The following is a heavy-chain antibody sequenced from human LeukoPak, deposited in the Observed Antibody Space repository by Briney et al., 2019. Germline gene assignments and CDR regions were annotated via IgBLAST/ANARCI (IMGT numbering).Heavy chain of an antibody. CDR2: IRNDGNNK. D-gene: IGHD2-2*01. CDR3: AKIYCSGTSCFYYYMDV. Sequence: GGSLRLSCAASGFTVSSNYMSWVRQAPGKGLEWVAFIRNDGNNKYYADSVKGRFTISRDNSKNTLYLQMNSLRAEDTAVYYCAKIYCSGTSCFYYYMDVWGKGTTVTVSS. J-gene: IGHJ6*03. V-gene: IGHV3-30*02. CDR1: GFTVSSNY.